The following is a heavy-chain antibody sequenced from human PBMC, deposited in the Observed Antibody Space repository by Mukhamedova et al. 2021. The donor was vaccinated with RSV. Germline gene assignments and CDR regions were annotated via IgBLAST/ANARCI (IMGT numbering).Heavy chain of an antibody. V-gene: IGHV1-46*01. Sequence: GIINPSGGSTSYAQKFQGRVTMTRDTSTSTVYMELSSLRSEDTAVYYCARDVTMTWGQETLVTVSS. CDR2: INPSGGST. CDR3: ARDVTMT. J-gene: IGHJ4*02. D-gene: IGHD3-22*01.